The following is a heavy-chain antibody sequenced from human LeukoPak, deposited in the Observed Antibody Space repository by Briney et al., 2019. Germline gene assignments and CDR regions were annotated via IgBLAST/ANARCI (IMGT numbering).Heavy chain of an antibody. D-gene: IGHD2-21*02. CDR2: ISSSSSYI. Sequence: GGSLRLSCAASGFTFSSYSMNWVRQAPGKGLEWVSSISSSSSYIYYADSVKGRFTIPRDNAKNSLYLQMNSLRAEDTAVYYCARDDFYYYYGMDVWGQGTTVTVSS. CDR3: ARDDFYYYYGMDV. CDR1: GFTFSSYS. V-gene: IGHV3-21*01. J-gene: IGHJ6*02.